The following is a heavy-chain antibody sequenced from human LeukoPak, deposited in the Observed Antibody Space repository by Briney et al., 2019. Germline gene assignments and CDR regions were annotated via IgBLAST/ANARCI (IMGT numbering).Heavy chain of an antibody. CDR2: IIPIFGTA. CDR3: AAGGEQWLVGYVY. V-gene: IGHV1-69*05. J-gene: IGHJ4*02. D-gene: IGHD6-19*01. CDR1: GGTFSSYA. Sequence: SVTVSCKASGGTFSSYAISWVRQAPGQGLEWLGGIIPIFGTANYAQKFQGRVTITTDESTSTAYMELSSLRSEDTAVYYCAAGGEQWLVGYVYWGQGTLVTVSS.